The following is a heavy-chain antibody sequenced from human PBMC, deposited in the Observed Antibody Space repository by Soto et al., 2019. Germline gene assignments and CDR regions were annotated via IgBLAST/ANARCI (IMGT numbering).Heavy chain of an antibody. J-gene: IGHJ6*02. CDR2: IIPIFHTA. Sequence: SVKVSCKASGDTCNIYAISCVLQPPVRGRHGMGGIIPIFHTANYAQKFQARVTMTADESASTAYMELSGLRSEDTAVYYCARVGYCNTTNCLFYYYHYGMDVWGQGTTVTVSS. CDR1: GDTCNIYA. CDR3: ARVGYCNTTNCLFYYYHYGMDV. V-gene: IGHV1-69*13. D-gene: IGHD2-2*01.